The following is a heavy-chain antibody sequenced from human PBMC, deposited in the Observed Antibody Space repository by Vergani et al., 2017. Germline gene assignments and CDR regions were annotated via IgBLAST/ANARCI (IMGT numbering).Heavy chain of an antibody. CDR1: GYTFTSYD. V-gene: IGHV1-8*01. J-gene: IGHJ5*02. CDR2: MNPNSGNT. D-gene: IGHD2-2*01. CDR3: ARVPSTSWHIWFDP. Sequence: QVQLVQSGAEVKKPGASVKVSCKASGYTFTSYDFNWVRQATGQGLEWMGWMNPNSGNTGYAQKFQGRVTMTRNTSISTAYMELSSLRSEDTAVYYCARVPSTSWHIWFDPWGQGTLVTVSS.